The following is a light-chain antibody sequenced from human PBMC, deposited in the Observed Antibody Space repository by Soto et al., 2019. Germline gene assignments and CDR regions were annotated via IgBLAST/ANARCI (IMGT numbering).Light chain of an antibody. V-gene: IGKV1-5*03. Sequence: DMQMARSRSSLSGSVGEVGRITCQASQDISNYLNWYQQKPGKAPKLLIYKASTLKSGVPSRFSGSGSGTEFTLTISSLQPDDFATYYCQHYNSYSEAFGQGTKVDIK. J-gene: IGKJ1*01. CDR2: KAS. CDR3: QHYNSYSEA. CDR1: QDISNY.